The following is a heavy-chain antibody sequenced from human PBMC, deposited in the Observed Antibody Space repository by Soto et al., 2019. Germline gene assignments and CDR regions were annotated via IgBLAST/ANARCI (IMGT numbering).Heavy chain of an antibody. Sequence: PGGSLRLSCAASGFIFNKAWINWVRQAPGKGLEWVGRIKSKTDGGTTDYAAPVKGRFTISRDDSKNTLYLQMNSLKTEDTAVYYCSAAGIGDSSWLIDYWGQGTLVTVSS. D-gene: IGHD1-26*01. CDR2: IKSKTDGGTT. CDR1: GFIFNKAW. V-gene: IGHV3-15*07. J-gene: IGHJ4*02. CDR3: SAAGIGDSSWLIDY.